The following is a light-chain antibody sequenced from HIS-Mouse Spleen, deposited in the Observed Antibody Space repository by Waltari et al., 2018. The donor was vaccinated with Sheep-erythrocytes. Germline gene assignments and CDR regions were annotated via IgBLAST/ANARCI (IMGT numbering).Light chain of an antibody. CDR2: DVR. V-gene: IGLV2-11*01. CDR3: CSYAGSYNHV. J-gene: IGLJ1*01. Sequence: QSALTQPRSVSGSPGQSVTISCTGTSSDVGGYNYVSWYPQHPGKAPQLMIYDVRKRPSGVPDRFSGSKSGNTASLTISGLQAEDEADYYCCSYAGSYNHVFATGTKVTVL. CDR1: SSDVGGYNY.